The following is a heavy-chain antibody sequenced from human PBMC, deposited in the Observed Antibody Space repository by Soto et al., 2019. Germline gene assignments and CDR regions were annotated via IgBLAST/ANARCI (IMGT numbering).Heavy chain of an antibody. Sequence: GGSLRLSCAASGFTFSSYSMNWVRQAPGKGLEWVSHISSSSSINYADSVKGRFTISRDNAKNSLYLQMNSLRAEDTAVYYCARGFQDIVLVPAAPDYYYYGMDVWGQGTTVTVSS. V-gene: IGHV3-48*01. CDR1: GFTFSSYS. CDR2: ISSSSSI. D-gene: IGHD2-2*01. J-gene: IGHJ6*02. CDR3: ARGFQDIVLVPAAPDYYYYGMDV.